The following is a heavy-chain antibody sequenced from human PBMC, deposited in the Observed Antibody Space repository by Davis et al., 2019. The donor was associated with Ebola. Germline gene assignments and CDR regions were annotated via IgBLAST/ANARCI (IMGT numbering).Heavy chain of an antibody. V-gene: IGHV3-49*04. Sequence: GESLKISCAASGFTFSSYAMSWVRQAPGKGLEWVGFIRSKGYGGTTEYAASVKGRFTMSRDDSKSIAYLQMNSLKTEDTAVYYCTRDYGGNSDYWGQGTLVTVSS. CDR2: IRSKGYGGTT. D-gene: IGHD4-23*01. CDR3: TRDYGGNSDY. CDR1: GFTFSSYA. J-gene: IGHJ4*02.